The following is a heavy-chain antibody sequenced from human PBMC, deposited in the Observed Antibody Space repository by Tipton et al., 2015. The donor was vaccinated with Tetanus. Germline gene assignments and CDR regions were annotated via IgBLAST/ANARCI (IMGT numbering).Heavy chain of an antibody. CDR1: GGSISSGGYY. Sequence: TLSLTYTVSGGSISSGGYYWSWIRQRPGKGLEWIGDIYSSGSTYSNPSLKGRVTISVDTTKNQFSLRLNSVTAADTAVYYCARDQARGARGWNYFDYWGLGTLVTVSS. D-gene: IGHD1-26*01. CDR3: ARDQARGARGWNYFDY. J-gene: IGHJ4*02. CDR2: IYSSGST. V-gene: IGHV4-31*03.